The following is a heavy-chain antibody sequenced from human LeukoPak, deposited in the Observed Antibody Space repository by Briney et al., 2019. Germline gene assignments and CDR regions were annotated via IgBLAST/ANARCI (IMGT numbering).Heavy chain of an antibody. CDR2: IYSGGST. Sequence: SGGSLRLSCAASGFPFGDFAMHWVRQAPGKGLEWVSVIYSGGSTYYADSVKGRFTISRDNSKNTLYLQMNSLRAEDTAVYYCAREGYDYGMDVWGQGTTVTVSS. D-gene: IGHD6-13*01. CDR1: GFPFGDFA. J-gene: IGHJ6*02. CDR3: AREGYDYGMDV. V-gene: IGHV3-53*01.